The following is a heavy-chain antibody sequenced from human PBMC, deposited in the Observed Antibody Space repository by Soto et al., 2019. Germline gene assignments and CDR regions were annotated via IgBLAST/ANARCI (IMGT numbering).Heavy chain of an antibody. J-gene: IGHJ6*02. D-gene: IGHD1-26*01. V-gene: IGHV1-2*02. Sequence: QEQLVQSGAEVKKSGASVKVSCKTSGYTFSDYFIQWLRQAPGQGLEWMAWINPKTAATNYAKKFQDRVTLTSDTSFTTAYLELTRLRPDDTAIYSCARIKWGLDYYSGMDVWGQGPAVTVSS. CDR1: GYTFSDYF. CDR2: INPKTAAT. CDR3: ARIKWGLDYYSGMDV.